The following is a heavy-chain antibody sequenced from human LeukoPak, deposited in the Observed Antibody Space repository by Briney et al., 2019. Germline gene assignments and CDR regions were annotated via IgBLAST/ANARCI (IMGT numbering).Heavy chain of an antibody. CDR2: IYYSGST. CDR3: ANYHDYSNFQGAYYLDY. CDR1: GGSISGYY. J-gene: IGHJ4*02. D-gene: IGHD4-11*01. Sequence: SETLSLACTVSGGSISGYYWSWIRQPPGKGLEWIGNIYYSGSTNYNPSLKSRVTISVDTSKNQFSLKLSSVTAADTAVYYCANYHDYSNFQGAYYLDYWGQGTLVTVSS. V-gene: IGHV4-59*08.